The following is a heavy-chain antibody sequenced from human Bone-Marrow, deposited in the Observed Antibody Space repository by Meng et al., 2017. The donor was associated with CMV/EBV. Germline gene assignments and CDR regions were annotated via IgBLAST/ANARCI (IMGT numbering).Heavy chain of an antibody. CDR3: ARWKPRVDY. D-gene: IGHD1-1*01. J-gene: IGHJ4*02. CDR1: GFTFSDYY. Sequence: GESLKISCAASGFTFSDYYMNWVRQAPGKGLEWVSSISSSSTIYYADSVKGRFTISRDNAKNSLYLQMNSLRAEDTAVYYCARWKPRVDYWGQGTLVTVSS. V-gene: IGHV3-69-1*01. CDR2: ISSSSTI.